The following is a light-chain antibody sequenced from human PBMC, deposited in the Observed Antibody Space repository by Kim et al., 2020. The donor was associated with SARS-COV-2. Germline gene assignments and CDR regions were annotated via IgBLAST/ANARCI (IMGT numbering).Light chain of an antibody. CDR2: GVN. CDR3: SSYIRSSSFA. CDR1: SNNVGAYNF. Sequence: GQSITIPFTGTSNNVGAYNFVSWYQQHPGKAPKLMIYGVNRRPSGVSYRFSGSKSGNTASLTISGLQAEDEADYYCSSYIRSSSFAFGGGTQLTVL. V-gene: IGLV2-14*04. J-gene: IGLJ3*02.